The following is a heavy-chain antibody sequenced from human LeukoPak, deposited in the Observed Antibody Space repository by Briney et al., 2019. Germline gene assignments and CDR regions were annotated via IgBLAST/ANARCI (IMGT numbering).Heavy chain of an antibody. Sequence: ASVKVSCKASGYTFTGYYMHWVRRAPGQGLEWMGWINPNSGGTNYAQKFQGRVTMTRDTSISTAYMELSRLRSDDTAVYYCASLKNYYDTSGYLVTDAFDIWGQGTMVTVSS. CDR2: INPNSGGT. CDR3: ASLKNYYDTSGYLVTDAFDI. D-gene: IGHD3-22*01. CDR1: GYTFTGYY. J-gene: IGHJ3*02. V-gene: IGHV1-2*02.